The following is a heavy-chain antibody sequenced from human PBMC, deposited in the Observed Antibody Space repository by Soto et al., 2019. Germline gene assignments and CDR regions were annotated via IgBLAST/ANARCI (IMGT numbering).Heavy chain of an antibody. CDR1: GGSFSGYY. Sequence: PSETLSLTCAVYGGSFSGYYWSWIRQPPGKGLEWIGEINHSGSTNYNPSLKSRVTISVDTSKNQFSLKLSSVTAADTAVYYCARDPALGGPFDYWGQGTLVTVSS. D-gene: IGHD3-16*01. J-gene: IGHJ4*02. CDR2: INHSGST. CDR3: ARDPALGGPFDY. V-gene: IGHV4-34*01.